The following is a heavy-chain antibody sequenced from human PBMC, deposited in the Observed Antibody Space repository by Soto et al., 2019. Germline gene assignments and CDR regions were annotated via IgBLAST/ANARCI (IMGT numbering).Heavy chain of an antibody. D-gene: IGHD2-21*02. V-gene: IGHV4-31*03. CDR3: ARALNYLCGGDCRTALEFNWFDP. CDR1: GGSISSGGYY. J-gene: IGHJ5*02. CDR2: IYYSGST. Sequence: SETLSLTCTVSGGSISSGGYYWSWIRQHPGKGLEWIGYIYYSGSTYYNPSLKSRVTISVDTSKNQFSLKLSSVTAADTAVYYCARALNYLCGGDCRTALEFNWFDPWGQGTLVTVSS.